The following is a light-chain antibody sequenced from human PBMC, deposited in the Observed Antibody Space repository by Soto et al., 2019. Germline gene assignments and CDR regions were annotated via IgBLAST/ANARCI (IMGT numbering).Light chain of an antibody. CDR1: SSNIGSNY. CDR2: RNN. J-gene: IGLJ2*01. CDR3: AAWDDSLSVV. V-gene: IGLV1-47*01. Sequence: QSVLTQPPSASGTPGQRVTISCSGSSSNIGSNYVYWYQQLPGTAPKLLIYRNNQRPSGVPDRFFGSKSGTSASLAISGLRSEDEADYYCAAWDDSLSVVFGGGTQLTVL.